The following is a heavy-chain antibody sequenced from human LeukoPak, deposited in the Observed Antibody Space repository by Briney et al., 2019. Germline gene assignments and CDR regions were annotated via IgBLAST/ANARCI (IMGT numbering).Heavy chain of an antibody. CDR1: GGSISSGGYY. CDR2: IYTSGST. CDR3: ARRTYYFDY. V-gene: IGHV4-61*02. J-gene: IGHJ4*02. Sequence: SETLSLTCTVSGGSISSGGYYWSWIRQPAGKGLEWIGRIYTSGSTNYNPSLKSRVTMSVDTSKNQFSLKLSSVTAADTAVYYCARRTYYFDYWGQGTLVTVSS.